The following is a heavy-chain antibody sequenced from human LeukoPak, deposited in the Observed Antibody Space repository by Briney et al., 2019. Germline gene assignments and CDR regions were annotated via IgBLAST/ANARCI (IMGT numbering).Heavy chain of an antibody. J-gene: IGHJ5*02. CDR2: INPNSGGT. CDR3: ARERGESRGDPGNWFDP. V-gene: IGHV1-2*02. CDR1: GYTFTSYG. D-gene: IGHD3-10*01. Sequence: PGASVKVSCKASGYTFTSYGISWVRQAPGQGLEWMGWINPNSGGTNYAQKFQGRVTMTRDTSISTAYMELSRLRSDDTAVYYCARERGESRGDPGNWFDPWGQGTLVTVSS.